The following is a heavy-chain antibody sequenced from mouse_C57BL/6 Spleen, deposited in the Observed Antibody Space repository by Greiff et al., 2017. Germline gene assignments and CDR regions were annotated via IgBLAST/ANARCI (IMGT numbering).Heavy chain of an antibody. D-gene: IGHD1-1*01. CDR3: ARNGLRSSLRYFDV. CDR2: IDPSDSET. Sequence: QVQLKQPGAELVRPGSSVKLSCKASGYTFTSYWMHWVKQRPIQGLEWIGNIDPSDSETHYNQKFKDKATVTVDKSSSTAYMQLSSLTSEDSAVYYCARNGLRSSLRYFDVWGTGTTVTVSS. J-gene: IGHJ1*03. CDR1: GYTFTSYW. V-gene: IGHV1-52*01.